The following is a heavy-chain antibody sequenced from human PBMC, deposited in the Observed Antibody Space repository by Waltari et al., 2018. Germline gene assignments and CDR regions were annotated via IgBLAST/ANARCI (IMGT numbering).Heavy chain of an antibody. V-gene: IGHV3-23*03. CDR3: AKEGDDSRGYFEYYYYVDV. Sequence: EVQLLESGGGLVQPGGSLRLSCAASGFTFSSYSMTWVRQAPGKGLEWVSVIYSGGSPYSADSVKGRFTISSANCKNPLYLQMNSLRAEYTAVYYCAKEGDDSRGYFEYYYYVDVWGKGTTVTVSS. CDR2: IYSGGSP. D-gene: IGHD3-22*01. J-gene: IGHJ6*03. CDR1: GFTFSSYS.